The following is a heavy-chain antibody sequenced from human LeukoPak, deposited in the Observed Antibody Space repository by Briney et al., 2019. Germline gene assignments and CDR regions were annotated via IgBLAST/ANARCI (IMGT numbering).Heavy chain of an antibody. Sequence: PSETLSLTCTVSGGSISSSSYYWGWIRQPPGKGLEWIGSIYYSGSTNYNPSLKSRVTISVDTSKNQFSLKLSSVTAADTAVYYCARGLTGYSSSWYNYWGQGTLVTVSS. CDR2: IYYSGST. CDR3: ARGLTGYSSSWYNY. D-gene: IGHD6-13*01. J-gene: IGHJ4*02. V-gene: IGHV4-39*07. CDR1: GGSISSSSYY.